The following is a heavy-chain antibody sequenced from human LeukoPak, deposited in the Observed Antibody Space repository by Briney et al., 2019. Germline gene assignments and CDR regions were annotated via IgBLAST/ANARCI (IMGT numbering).Heavy chain of an antibody. V-gene: IGHV3-30*19. J-gene: IGHJ4*02. CDR3: AKEGYSYSFDY. D-gene: IGHD5-18*01. CDR1: GFTFSNYG. CDR2: ISYDGSNK. Sequence: GGSLRLSCAASGFTFSNYGMHWVRQAPGKGLEWVAVISYDGSNKYYADSVKGRFTISRDNSKNTLYLQMNSLRAEDTAVYYCAKEGYSYSFDYWGQGTLVTVSS.